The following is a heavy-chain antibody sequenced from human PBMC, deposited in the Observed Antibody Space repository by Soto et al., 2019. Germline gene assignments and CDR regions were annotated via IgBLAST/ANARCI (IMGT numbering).Heavy chain of an antibody. CDR2: ISPYNGDT. J-gene: IGHJ4*02. Sequence: QIQLVQSGAEVKRPGASVKLSCKASGYTFTTFGFNWVRQAPGQGLEWMGWISPYNGDTNYAQNFQGRVTLTTDTSTSTAYMELRSLTSDDTAVYYCARTPRAHMIVLEAATRFDYWGQGTLVTVSS. CDR1: GYTFTTFG. V-gene: IGHV1-18*04. D-gene: IGHD2-15*01. CDR3: ARTPRAHMIVLEAATRFDY.